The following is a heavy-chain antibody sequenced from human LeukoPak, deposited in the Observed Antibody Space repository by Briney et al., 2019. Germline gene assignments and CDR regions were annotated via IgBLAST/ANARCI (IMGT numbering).Heavy chain of an antibody. CDR3: ARGALSSAGENLDY. Sequence: GGPLRLSCAASGFTFSSYSMNWVRQAPGKGLEWVSSISSSSSYIYYADSVKGRFTISRDNAKNSLYLQMNSLRAEDTAVYYCARGALSSAGENLDYWGQGTLVTVSS. D-gene: IGHD3-22*01. J-gene: IGHJ4*02. V-gene: IGHV3-21*01. CDR2: ISSSSSYI. CDR1: GFTFSSYS.